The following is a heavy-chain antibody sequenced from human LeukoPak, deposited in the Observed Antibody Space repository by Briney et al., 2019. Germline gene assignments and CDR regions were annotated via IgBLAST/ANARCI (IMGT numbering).Heavy chain of an antibody. CDR3: AKKAAAAGPERGFDP. Sequence: PGGSLRLSCAASGFTFSSYSMNWVRQAPGKGLEWVSAISGSGSSTYYADSVKGRFTISRDNSKNTLYLQMNSLRAEDTAIYYCAKKAAAAGPERGFDPWGQGTLVTVSS. CDR2: ISGSGSST. D-gene: IGHD6-13*01. V-gene: IGHV3-23*01. CDR1: GFTFSSYS. J-gene: IGHJ5*02.